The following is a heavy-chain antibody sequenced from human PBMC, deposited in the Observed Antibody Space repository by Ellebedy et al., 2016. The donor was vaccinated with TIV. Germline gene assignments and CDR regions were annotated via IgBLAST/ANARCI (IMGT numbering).Heavy chain of an antibody. D-gene: IGHD6-13*01. V-gene: IGHV3-43*01. Sequence: GESLKISCAAYGFTFDDYTIHWVRQAPGKGLEWVSLISWDGGSTYYADSVKGRFTISRDNSKTSLYLQMNSLRTEDTALYSCAKGGVAAAGTRIDYWGQGTLVTVSS. CDR1: GFTFDDYT. J-gene: IGHJ4*02. CDR2: ISWDGGST. CDR3: AKGGVAAAGTRIDY.